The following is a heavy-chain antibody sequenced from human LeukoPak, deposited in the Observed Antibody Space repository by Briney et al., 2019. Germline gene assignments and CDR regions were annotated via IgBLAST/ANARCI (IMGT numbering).Heavy chain of an antibody. Sequence: SVKVSCKASGGTFSSYAISWVRQAPGQGLEWMGRIIPILGITNYAQKFQGRVTITADKSTSTAYMELSSLRSEDTAVYYCAGDRIMITFGGVIVPPDYWGQGTLVTVSS. V-gene: IGHV1-69*04. CDR1: GGTFSSYA. CDR3: AGDRIMITFGGVIVPPDY. CDR2: IIPILGIT. J-gene: IGHJ4*02. D-gene: IGHD3-16*02.